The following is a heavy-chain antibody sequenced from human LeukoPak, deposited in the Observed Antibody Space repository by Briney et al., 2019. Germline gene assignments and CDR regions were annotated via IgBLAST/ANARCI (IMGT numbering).Heavy chain of an antibody. CDR2: IYTSGST. J-gene: IGHJ2*01. D-gene: IGHD3-22*01. CDR3: ARGYDGSGYYYRNWYFDL. CDR1: GGSISSGSYY. Sequence: SETLSLTCTVSGGSISSGSYYWSWIRQPAGKGLEWIGRIYTSGSTNYNPSLKSRVTISVDTSKNQFSLKLSSVTAADTAVYYCARGYDGSGYYYRNWYFDLWGRGTLVTVSS. V-gene: IGHV4-61*02.